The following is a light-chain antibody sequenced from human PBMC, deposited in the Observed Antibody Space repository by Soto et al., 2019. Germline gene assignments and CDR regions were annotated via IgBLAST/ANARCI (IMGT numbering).Light chain of an antibody. Sequence: EIVMTQSPATLSVSPGERATISCRASQTVSSKLAWYQLKPGQAPRLLIYGASTRATDIPARFSGSGSGTDFALTIGSLQSEDFAVYYCQQYNNWPPAFGQGNTVE. V-gene: IGKV3-15*01. CDR1: QTVSSK. J-gene: IGKJ1*01. CDR3: QQYNNWPPA. CDR2: GAS.